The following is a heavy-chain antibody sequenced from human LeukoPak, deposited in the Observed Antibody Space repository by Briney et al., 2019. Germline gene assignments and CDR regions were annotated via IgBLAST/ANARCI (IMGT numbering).Heavy chain of an antibody. D-gene: IGHD6-19*01. CDR1: GDSISRRY. CDR3: VRDRPNSSGWYGAYYYHLDV. CDR2: IYYDGTT. Sequence: SETLSLTCKVSGDSISRRYWSWLRQAPGKGLEWIGYIYYDGTTSYSPSLKSWVTMSVDTSKNLLSLKVTSVTPADTAVYYCVRDRPNSSGWYGAYYYHLDVWGSGTTVTVSS. J-gene: IGHJ6*03. V-gene: IGHV4-59*11.